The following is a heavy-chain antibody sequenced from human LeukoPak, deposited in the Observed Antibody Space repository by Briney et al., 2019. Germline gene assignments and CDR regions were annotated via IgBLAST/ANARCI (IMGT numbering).Heavy chain of an antibody. CDR1: GGSITNGSYY. J-gene: IGHJ4*02. CDR2: INTSGYT. Sequence: SETLSLTCTVSGGSITNGSYYWNWIRQPAGKGPEWIGRINTSGYTNYDPSLKSRVTISVDTSKNQFSLKLSSVTAADTAVYYCARDHSGYFPAFDYWGQGALVIVSS. D-gene: IGHD3-22*01. V-gene: IGHV4-61*02. CDR3: ARDHSGYFPAFDY.